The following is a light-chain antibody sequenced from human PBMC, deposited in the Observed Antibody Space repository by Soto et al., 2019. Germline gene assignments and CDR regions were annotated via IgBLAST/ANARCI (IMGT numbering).Light chain of an antibody. CDR2: EAS. V-gene: IGKV1-5*03. Sequence: DIQMTQSPSTLSASVGDRVTITCRASQNIRSRLAWYQQKPGAAPRLLIYEASILESGVPSRFSGRGSGTEFTLTITRLQHDDFATYYCQQYDTHYTFGQGTKVDIK. J-gene: IGKJ2*01. CDR3: QQYDTHYT. CDR1: QNIRSR.